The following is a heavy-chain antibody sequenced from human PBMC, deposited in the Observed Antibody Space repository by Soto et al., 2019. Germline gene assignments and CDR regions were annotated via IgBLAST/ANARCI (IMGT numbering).Heavy chain of an antibody. CDR2: IDWDDDK. V-gene: IGHV2-70*01. CDR1: GFSLSTSGMC. Sequence: SGPTLVNPTQTLTLTCTFSGFSLSTSGMCVSWIRQPPGKALEWLALIDWDDDKYYSTSLKTRLTISKDTSKNQVVLTMTNMDPVDTATYYCARILVAGTEYYYYGMDVWGQGTTVTVSS. J-gene: IGHJ6*02. CDR3: ARILVAGTEYYYYGMDV. D-gene: IGHD6-19*01.